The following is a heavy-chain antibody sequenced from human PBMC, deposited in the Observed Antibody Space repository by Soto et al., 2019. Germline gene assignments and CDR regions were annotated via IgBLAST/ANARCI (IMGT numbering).Heavy chain of an antibody. D-gene: IGHD3-22*01. J-gene: IGHJ4*02. Sequence: PGGSLRLSCAAAGFTFSSYAMSWVRPAPGKGLEWVSAISGSGGSTYYADSVKGRFTISRDNSKNTLYLQMNSLRAEDTAVYYCAKDKQRGVIVVVIKAPTFDYWGQGTLVTVSS. CDR1: GFTFSSYA. CDR3: AKDKQRGVIVVVIKAPTFDY. V-gene: IGHV3-23*01. CDR2: ISGSGGST.